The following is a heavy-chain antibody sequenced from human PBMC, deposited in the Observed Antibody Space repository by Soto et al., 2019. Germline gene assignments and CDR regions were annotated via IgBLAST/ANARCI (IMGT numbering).Heavy chain of an antibody. D-gene: IGHD3-3*01. V-gene: IGHV5-51*01. Sequence: GESLKISCKGSGFNFAGYWIAWVRQMPGKGLELMGIIYPSDSDTRYRPSFQGQVTIPADKSISSAYLQWSSLRASDTAMYYCARGGVSTRTFDYWGQGTPVTVSS. J-gene: IGHJ4*02. CDR2: IYPSDSDT. CDR1: GFNFAGYW. CDR3: ARGGVSTRTFDY.